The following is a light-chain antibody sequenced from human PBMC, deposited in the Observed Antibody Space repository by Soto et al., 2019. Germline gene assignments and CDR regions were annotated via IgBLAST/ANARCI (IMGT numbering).Light chain of an antibody. CDR2: WAS. CDR3: KQYYSTPLT. Sequence: DIVMTQSPDSLAVSLGERATINCKSSQSVLYSSNNKNYLAWYQQKPGQPPKLLIYWASTRESGVPDRFSGSGSGTDFTLPISSLQAEDVAVYYCKQYYSTPLTFGGGTKVERK. V-gene: IGKV4-1*01. J-gene: IGKJ4*01. CDR1: QSVLYSSNNKNY.